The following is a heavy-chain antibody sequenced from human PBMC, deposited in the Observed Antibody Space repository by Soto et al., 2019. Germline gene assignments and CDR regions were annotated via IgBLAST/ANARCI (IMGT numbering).Heavy chain of an antibody. D-gene: IGHD3-9*01. J-gene: IGHJ6*02. Sequence: ASVKVSCKASGYTFTSYYMHWVRQAPGQGLEWMGIINPSGGSTSYAQKFQGRVTMTRDTSTSTVYMELSSLRSEDTAVYYCARDYYDILTGYYEAPGPSYYYYGMDVWGQGTTVTV. CDR1: GYTFTSYY. CDR3: ARDYYDILTGYYEAPGPSYYYYGMDV. V-gene: IGHV1-46*01. CDR2: INPSGGST.